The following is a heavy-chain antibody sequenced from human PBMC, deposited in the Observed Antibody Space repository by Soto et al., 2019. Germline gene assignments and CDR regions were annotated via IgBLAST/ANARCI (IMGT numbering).Heavy chain of an antibody. CDR1: GYTFTYRY. V-gene: IGHV1-45*02. CDR2: ITPFNGNT. D-gene: IGHD1-7*01. Sequence: EASVKVSCKASGYTFTYRYLHWVRQAPGQALEWMGWITPFNGNTNYAQKFQDRVTITRDRSMSTAYMELSSLRSEDTAMYYCATRNYAHAFDIWGQGTMVTVSS. CDR3: ATRNYAHAFDI. J-gene: IGHJ3*02.